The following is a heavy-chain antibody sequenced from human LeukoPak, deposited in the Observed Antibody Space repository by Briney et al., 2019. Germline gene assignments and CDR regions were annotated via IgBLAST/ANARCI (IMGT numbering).Heavy chain of an antibody. V-gene: IGHV1-46*01. CDR3: ARGTYTVVAATPAFDY. J-gene: IGHJ4*02. D-gene: IGHD2-15*01. CDR1: GYTFTSYY. Sequence: GAPVKVSCKASGYTFTSYYMHWVRQAPGQGLEWMGIINPSGGSTSYAQKFQGRVTMTRDTSTSTVYMELSSLRSEDTAVYYCARGTYTVVAATPAFDYWGQGTLVTVSS. CDR2: INPSGGST.